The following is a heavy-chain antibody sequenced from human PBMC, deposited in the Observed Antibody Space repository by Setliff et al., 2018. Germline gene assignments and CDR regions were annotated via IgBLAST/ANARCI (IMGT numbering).Heavy chain of an antibody. CDR3: ARLTEERWQQLAPNWFDP. D-gene: IGHD3-9*01. Sequence: EASVKVSCKASGYTFTGDFLHWVRQAPGQGLEWMGWINPNSGGTNYAQKFQGRVTMTRDTSISTAYMELSRLRSDDTAVYYCARLTEERWQQLAPNWFDPWGQGTPVTVSS. CDR1: GYTFTGDF. CDR2: INPNSGGT. J-gene: IGHJ5*02. V-gene: IGHV1-2*02.